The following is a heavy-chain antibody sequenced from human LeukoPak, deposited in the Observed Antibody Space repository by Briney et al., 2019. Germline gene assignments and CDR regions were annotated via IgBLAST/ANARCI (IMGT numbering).Heavy chain of an antibody. J-gene: IGHJ4*02. CDR1: GFTFSSYS. CDR2: ISSSSSTI. D-gene: IGHD2-2*01. V-gene: IGHV3-48*01. CDR3: AKGSVSVVVPAVIPYY. Sequence: PGGSLRLSCAASGFTFSSYSMNWVRQAPGKGLEWVSYISSSSSTIYYADSVKGRFTISRDNAKNSLYLQMNSLRAEDTAVYYCAKGSVSVVVPAVIPYYWGQGTLVTVSS.